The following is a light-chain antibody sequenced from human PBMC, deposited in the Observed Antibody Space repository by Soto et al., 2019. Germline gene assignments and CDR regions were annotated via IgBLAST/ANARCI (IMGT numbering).Light chain of an antibody. Sequence: QSALTQPASVSGSPGQSINISCTGTTNDIGGYYVVSWYQQHPGKAPKRMIYDVSNRPSGVSNRFSGFKSGNTASLTISGLQAEDEADYYCSSYRCSNTPFGFGTGNKLTVL. CDR2: DVS. CDR3: SSYRCSNTPFG. J-gene: IGLJ1*01. CDR1: TNDIGGYYV. V-gene: IGLV2-14*01.